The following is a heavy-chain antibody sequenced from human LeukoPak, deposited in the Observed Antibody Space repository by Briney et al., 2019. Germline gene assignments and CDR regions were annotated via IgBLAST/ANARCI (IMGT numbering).Heavy chain of an antibody. V-gene: IGHV4-59*01. CDR3: SSNTGTVFDY. D-gene: IGHD7-27*01. Sequence: SETLSLTCAVYGGSFSGYYWSWVRQPPGKGLEWVGYVYYSGSTEYNPSLRSRVNISLEMSKHQFSLNLTSVTAADTAVYYCSSNTGTVFDYWGQGALVTVSS. CDR1: GGSFSGYY. CDR2: VYYSGST. J-gene: IGHJ4*02.